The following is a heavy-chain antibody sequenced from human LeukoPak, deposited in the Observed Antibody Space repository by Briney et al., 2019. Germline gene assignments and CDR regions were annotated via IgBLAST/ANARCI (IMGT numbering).Heavy chain of an antibody. D-gene: IGHD4-17*01. J-gene: IGHJ4*02. V-gene: IGHV4-39*01. CDR3: ARLEGVDYGEIDY. CDR1: GGSISSSSYY. Sequence: SETLSLTCTVSGGSISSSSYYWGWIRRPPGKGLEWIGSIYYSGSTYYNPSLKSRVTISVDTSKNQFSLKLSSVTAADTAVYYCARLEGVDYGEIDYWGQGTLVTVSS. CDR2: IYYSGST.